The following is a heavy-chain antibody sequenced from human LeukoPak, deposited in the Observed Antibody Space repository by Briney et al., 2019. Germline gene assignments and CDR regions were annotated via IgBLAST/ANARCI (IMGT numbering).Heavy chain of an antibody. V-gene: IGHV4-39*07. Sequence: SETLSLTCTVSGGSISSYYWGWIRQPPGKGLEWIGSIYYSGSTYYNPSLKSRVTISVDRSKNQFSLKLSSVTAADTAVYYCARASVGYSSSWYTPYFDYWGQGTLVTVSS. CDR3: ARASVGYSSSWYTPYFDY. CDR2: IYYSGST. J-gene: IGHJ4*02. D-gene: IGHD6-13*01. CDR1: GGSISSYY.